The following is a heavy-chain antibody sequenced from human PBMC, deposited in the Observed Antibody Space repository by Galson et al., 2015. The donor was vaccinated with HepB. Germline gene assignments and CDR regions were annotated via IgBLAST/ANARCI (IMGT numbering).Heavy chain of an antibody. CDR3: ARESFGVVNLDY. CDR2: ICSAGSNR. D-gene: IGHD3-3*01. Sequence: SLRLSCAASGFTFSGQAIHWVRQAPGKGLEWVAVICSAGSNRYYADSVKGRFTISRDTSKNTLYLQMNSLRPEDTAVYSCARESFGVVNLDYWGQGTLVTVSS. J-gene: IGHJ4*02. V-gene: IGHV3-30-3*01. CDR1: GFTFSGQA.